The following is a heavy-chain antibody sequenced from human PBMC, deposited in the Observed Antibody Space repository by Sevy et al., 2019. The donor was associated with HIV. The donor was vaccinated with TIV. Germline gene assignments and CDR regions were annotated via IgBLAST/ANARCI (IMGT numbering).Heavy chain of an antibody. CDR2: MKQDGSEK. Sequence: GGSLRLSCAASGFTFSTYWMSGVRQAPRKGLEWVATMKQDGSEKDYVDSVKGRFTISRDNAKNSLYLQMNSLRGEDTAVYYCVRGGVGGYSYSLDSWGQGTLVTVSS. D-gene: IGHD5-18*01. CDR3: VRGGVGGYSYSLDS. CDR1: GFTFSTYW. J-gene: IGHJ4*02. V-gene: IGHV3-7*04.